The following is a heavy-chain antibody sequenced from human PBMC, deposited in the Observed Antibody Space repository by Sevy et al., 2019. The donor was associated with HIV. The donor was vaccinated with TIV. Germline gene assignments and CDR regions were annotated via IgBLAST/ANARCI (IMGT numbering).Heavy chain of an antibody. J-gene: IGHJ4*02. CDR2: INQDGSEM. CDR1: GFSFTDFW. Sequence: GGSLRLSCKASGFSFTDFWMHWVRQVPGKGPEWVANINQDGSEMYYVDSVKGRFTISRDNAESALYLQMHGLRAEDAATYFCARRYFDLWGQGTVVTVSS. CDR3: ARRYFDL. V-gene: IGHV3-7*01.